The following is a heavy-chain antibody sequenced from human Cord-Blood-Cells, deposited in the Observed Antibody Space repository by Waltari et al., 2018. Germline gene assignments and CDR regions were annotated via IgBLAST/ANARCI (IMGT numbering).Heavy chain of an antibody. J-gene: IGHJ2*01. CDR2: IRYDGSNK. Sequence: QVQLVESGGGVVQPGGSLRLSCSGSGFTFSSYGLQWVRQAPGKGLEWVAFIRYDGSNKYYADSVKGRFTISRDNSKNTLYLQMNSLRAEDTAVYYCAKGGETNYWYFDLWGRGTLVTVSS. CDR3: AKGGETNYWYFDL. V-gene: IGHV3-30*02. D-gene: IGHD3-16*01. CDR1: GFTFSSYG.